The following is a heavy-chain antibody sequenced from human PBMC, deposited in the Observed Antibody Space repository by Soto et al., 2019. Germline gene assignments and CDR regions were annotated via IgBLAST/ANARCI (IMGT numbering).Heavy chain of an antibody. D-gene: IGHD6-13*01. CDR3: ARDLGSWSDY. J-gene: IGHJ4*02. V-gene: IGHV3-30-3*01. CDR2: ISYDGSNK. Sequence: GGSLRLSCAASGFTFSSYAMHWVRQAPGKGLEWVAVISYDGSNKYYADSVKGRFTISRDNSKNTLYLQMNSLRAEDTAVYYCARDLGSWSDYWGQGTLVTVSS. CDR1: GFTFSSYA.